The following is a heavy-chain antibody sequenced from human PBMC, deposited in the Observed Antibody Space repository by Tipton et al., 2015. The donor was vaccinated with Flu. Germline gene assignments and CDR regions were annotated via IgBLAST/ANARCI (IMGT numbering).Heavy chain of an antibody. CDR1: GFSFSSYW. Sequence: SLRLSCAASGFSFSSYWMHWVRQAPGKGLEWVANINQDGSQKHYLESVRGRFTISRDNARKSLYLQMDTLRADDTAVYYCAKDNQLRTLTDNWFDPWGQGTLVTVSS. CDR3: AKDNQLRTLTDNWFDP. V-gene: IGHV3-7*01. CDR2: INQDGSQK. D-gene: IGHD4-23*01. J-gene: IGHJ5*02.